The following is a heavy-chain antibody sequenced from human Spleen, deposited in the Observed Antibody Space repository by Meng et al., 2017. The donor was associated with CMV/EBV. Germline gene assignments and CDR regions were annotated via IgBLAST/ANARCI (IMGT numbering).Heavy chain of an antibody. CDR2: ISYDGSNK. Sequence: GESLKISCAASGFTFSSYAIHWVRQAPGKGLEWVAGISYDGSNKYYVDSVKGRFTISRDNSKNTLHLQTNSLRVEDTAMYYCARDEDYDDSGPPQGAFDMWGQGTMVTVSS. D-gene: IGHD3-22*01. V-gene: IGHV3-30-3*01. CDR3: ARDEDYDDSGPPQGAFDM. CDR1: GFTFSSYA. J-gene: IGHJ3*02.